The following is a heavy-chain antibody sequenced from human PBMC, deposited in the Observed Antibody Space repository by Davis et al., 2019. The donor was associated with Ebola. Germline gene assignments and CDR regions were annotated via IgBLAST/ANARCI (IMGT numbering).Heavy chain of an antibody. CDR1: GGTFSSYA. Sequence: KISCKASGGTFSSYAISWVRQAPGQGLEWMGGIIPIFGTANYAQKFQGRVTITAEKSTSTAYMELSSLRSEDTAVYYCARDSLTTTWRILGFDIWGQGTMVTVSS. CDR2: IIPIFGTA. D-gene: IGHD3-9*01. CDR3: ARDSLTTTWRILGFDI. J-gene: IGHJ3*02. V-gene: IGHV1-69*06.